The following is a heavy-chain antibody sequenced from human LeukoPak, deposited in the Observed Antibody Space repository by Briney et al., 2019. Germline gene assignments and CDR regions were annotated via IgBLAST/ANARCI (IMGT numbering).Heavy chain of an antibody. CDR1: GGSFSGYY. CDR3: AESRYYYYYYMDV. J-gene: IGHJ6*03. V-gene: IGHV4-34*01. Sequence: SETLSLTCAVYGGSFSGYYWSWIRQPPGKGLEWIGEINHSGSTNYNPSLKSRVTISLDTSKNQFSLKLTSVTAADTAVYYCAESRYYYYYYMDVWGKGTTVTVSS. CDR2: INHSGST.